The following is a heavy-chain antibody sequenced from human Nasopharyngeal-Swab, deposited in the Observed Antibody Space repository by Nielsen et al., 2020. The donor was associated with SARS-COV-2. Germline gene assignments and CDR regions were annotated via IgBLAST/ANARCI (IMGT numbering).Heavy chain of an antibody. CDR2: IKQDGSEK. J-gene: IGHJ5*02. V-gene: IGHV3-7*05. D-gene: IGHD1-26*01. Sequence: VCQMPGKGLEWVANIKQDGSEKYYVDSVKGRFTISRDNAKNSLYLQMNSLRAEDTAVYYCARRISGGYDPWGQGTLVTVSS. CDR3: ARRISGGYDP.